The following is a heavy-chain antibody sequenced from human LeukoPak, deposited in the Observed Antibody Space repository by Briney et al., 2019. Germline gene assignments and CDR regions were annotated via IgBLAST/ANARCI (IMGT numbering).Heavy chain of an antibody. J-gene: IGHJ6*03. D-gene: IGHD3-10*01. CDR2: INSDGSST. CDR3: AREDYYGSGSTYYYYYMDV. V-gene: IGHV3-74*01. Sequence: GGSLRLSCAASGFTFSSYWMHWVRQAPGKGLVWVSRINSDGSSTTYADSVKGRFTISRDNAKNSLYLQMNSLRAEDTAVYYCAREDYYGSGSTYYYYYMDVWGKGTTVTISS. CDR1: GFTFSSYW.